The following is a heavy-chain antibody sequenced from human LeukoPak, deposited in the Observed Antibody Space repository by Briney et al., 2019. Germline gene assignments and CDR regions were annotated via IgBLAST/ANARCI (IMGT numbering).Heavy chain of an antibody. D-gene: IGHD3-22*01. V-gene: IGHV1-18*01. CDR1: GYTFTSYG. CDR2: ISAYNGNT. Sequence: GASVTVSCKASGYTFTSYGISWVRQAPGQGLEWMGWISAYNGNTNYAQKLQGRVTMTTDTSTSTAYMELRSLRSDDTAVYYCARDQHYDSSGYYYSYYYHYGMDVWGQGTTVTVSS. J-gene: IGHJ6*02. CDR3: ARDQHYDSSGYYYSYYYHYGMDV.